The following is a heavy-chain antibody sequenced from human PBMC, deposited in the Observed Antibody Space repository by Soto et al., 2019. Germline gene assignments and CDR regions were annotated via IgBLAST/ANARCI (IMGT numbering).Heavy chain of an antibody. J-gene: IGHJ4*02. CDR3: ASGYFWSGSQAFDY. CDR2: INHSGST. V-gene: IGHV4-34*01. CDR1: GGSFRGYY. Sequence: SETLSLTCAICGGSFRGYYWSWIRQPPGKGLEWIGEINHSGSTNYNPSLKSRVTISVDTSKNQFSLKLSSVTAADTAVYYCASGYFWSGSQAFDYWGQGTLVTGSS. D-gene: IGHD3-3*01.